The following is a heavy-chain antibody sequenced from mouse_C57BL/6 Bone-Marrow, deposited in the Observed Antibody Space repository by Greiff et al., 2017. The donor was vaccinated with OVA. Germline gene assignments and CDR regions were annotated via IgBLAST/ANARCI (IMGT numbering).Heavy chain of an antibody. CDR3: ARGGARDLAY. CDR1: GYSFTGYY. V-gene: IGHV1-42*01. D-gene: IGHD3-3*01. J-gene: IGHJ3*01. Sequence: VQLKQSGPELVKPGASVKISCKASGYSFTGYYMNWVKQSPEKSLEWIGEINPSTGGTTYNQKFKAKATLTVDKSSSTAYMQLKSLTSEDSAVYYCARGGARDLAYWGQGTLVTVSA. CDR2: INPSTGGT.